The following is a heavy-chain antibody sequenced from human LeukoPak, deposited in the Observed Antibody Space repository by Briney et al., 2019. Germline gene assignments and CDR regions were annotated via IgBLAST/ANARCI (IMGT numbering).Heavy chain of an antibody. Sequence: RRSLRLSWAASGFTFTSNAMSWVRQAPGKGLEWVSAISGGGGDTYHADSVKGRFTISRDNSKNTLYLQMNSLRAEDTAVYYCAKEMEAAGSTRGSFDYWGQGTLVTVSS. CDR3: AKEMEAAGSTRGSFDY. V-gene: IGHV3-23*01. J-gene: IGHJ4*02. CDR2: ISGGGGDT. D-gene: IGHD6-13*01. CDR1: GFTFTSNA.